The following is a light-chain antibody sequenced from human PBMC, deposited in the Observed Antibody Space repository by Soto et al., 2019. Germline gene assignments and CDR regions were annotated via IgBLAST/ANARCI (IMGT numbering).Light chain of an antibody. V-gene: IGLV1-40*01. J-gene: IGLJ1*01. CDR2: GHT. Sequence: QSVLTQPPSVSGALGQRVTISCTGSSSNIGAGYDVHWYQQLPGTAPKLLIFGHTNRPSGVPDRFSGSRSGTSASLAISGLQAKDEADYYCQSHDSSLSTYVFGTGTKLTVL. CDR1: SSNIGAGYD. CDR3: QSHDSSLSTYV.